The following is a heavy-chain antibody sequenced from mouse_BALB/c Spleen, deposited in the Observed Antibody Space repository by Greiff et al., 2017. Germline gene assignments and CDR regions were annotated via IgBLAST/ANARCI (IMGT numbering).Heavy chain of an antibody. CDR3: ARGPNWVYYFDY. Sequence: QVQLKESGAELVRPGVSVKISCKGSGYTFTDYAMHWVKQSHAKSLEWIGVISTYYGDASYNQKFKGKATMTVDKSSSTAYMELARLTSEDSAIYYCARGPNWVYYFDYWGQGTTLTVSS. CDR2: ISTYYGDA. J-gene: IGHJ2*01. D-gene: IGHD4-1*01. V-gene: IGHV1S137*01. CDR1: GYTFTDYA.